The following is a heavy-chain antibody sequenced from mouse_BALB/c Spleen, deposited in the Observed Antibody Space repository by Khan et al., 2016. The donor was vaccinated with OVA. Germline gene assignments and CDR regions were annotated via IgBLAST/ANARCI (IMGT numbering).Heavy chain of an antibody. V-gene: IGHV3-2*02. CDR2: ISYSGST. CDR1: GYSITSNYA. Sequence: EVQLQESGPGLVKPSQSLSLTCTVTGYSITSNYAWNWIRQFPGNKLEWMGYISYSGSTNYNPSLKSRISITRDTSKNQFFLHLNSVTTEDTATYYCARGNYYGYAMDYWGQGTSITVSS. CDR3: ARGNYYGYAMDY. D-gene: IGHD1-1*01. J-gene: IGHJ4*01.